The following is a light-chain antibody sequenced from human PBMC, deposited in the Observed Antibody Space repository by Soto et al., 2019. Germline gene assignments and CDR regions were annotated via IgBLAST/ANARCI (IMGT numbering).Light chain of an antibody. CDR2: EGS. CDR3: CSYAGSYTYV. CDR1: SSDVGGYNY. J-gene: IGLJ1*01. V-gene: IGLV2-23*01. Sequence: QSVLTQPASVSGSPGQSIAISCTGTSSDVGGYNYVSWYQQHPGKAPKLMIYEGSKRPSGVSNRFSGSKSGNTASLTISGLQAEDEADYYCCSYAGSYTYVFGTGTKVTVL.